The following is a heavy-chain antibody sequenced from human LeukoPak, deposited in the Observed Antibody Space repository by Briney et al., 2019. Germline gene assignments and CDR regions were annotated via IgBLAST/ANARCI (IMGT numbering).Heavy chain of an antibody. V-gene: IGHV4-59*01. J-gene: IGHJ3*02. CDR2: IYSSGST. Sequence: SETLSLTCTVSGGSISSYYWSWLRQPPGKGLEWIGYIYSSGSTNYNPCLTRRVPISVDTSKNQFSLTLSSVTAADTAVYYCARDRATYYYDSSGYYYVSSDAFDIWGQGTMVTVSS. D-gene: IGHD3-22*01. CDR3: ARDRATYYYDSSGYYYVSSDAFDI. CDR1: GGSISSYY.